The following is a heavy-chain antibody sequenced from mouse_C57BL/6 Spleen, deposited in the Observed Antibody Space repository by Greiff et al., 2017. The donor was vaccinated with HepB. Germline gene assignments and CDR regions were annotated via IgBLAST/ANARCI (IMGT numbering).Heavy chain of an antibody. V-gene: IGHV1-64*01. D-gene: IGHD2-4*01. CDR3: ARSTMRDFDY. CDR1: GYTFTSYW. J-gene: IGHJ2*01. Sequence: VQLKQPGAELVKPGASVKLSCKASGYTFTSYWMHWVKQRPGQGLEWIGLIHPNSGSTNYNEKFKSKATLTVDKSSSTAYMQLSSLTSEDSAVYYCARSTMRDFDYWGQGTTLTVSS. CDR2: IHPNSGST.